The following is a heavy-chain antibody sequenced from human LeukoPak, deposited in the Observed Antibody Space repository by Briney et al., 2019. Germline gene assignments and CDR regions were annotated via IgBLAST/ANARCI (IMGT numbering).Heavy chain of an antibody. CDR2: INHSGST. Sequence: PSGTLSLTCAVYGGSFSGYYWSWIRQPPGKGLEWIGEINHSGSTNYNPSLKSRVTISVDTSKNQFSLKLSSVTAADTAVYYCARLGIAAAGNVYWGQGTLVTVSS. D-gene: IGHD6-13*01. V-gene: IGHV4-34*01. CDR3: ARLGIAAAGNVY. J-gene: IGHJ4*02. CDR1: GGSFSGYY.